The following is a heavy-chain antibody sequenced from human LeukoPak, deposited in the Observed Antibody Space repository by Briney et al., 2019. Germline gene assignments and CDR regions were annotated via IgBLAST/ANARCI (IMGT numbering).Heavy chain of an antibody. J-gene: IGHJ4*02. CDR2: ISGGGGST. D-gene: IGHD6-19*01. V-gene: IGHV3-23*01. CDR3: AKEQGSGWHIFDY. CDR1: GFTFSIYA. Sequence: GGSLRLSCAASGFTFSIYAMTWVRQAPGKGLEWVSGISGGGGSTYYADSVKGRFTISRDNSKNTLYLQMNSLRVEDTAVYYCAKEQGSGWHIFDYWGQGTLVTVSS.